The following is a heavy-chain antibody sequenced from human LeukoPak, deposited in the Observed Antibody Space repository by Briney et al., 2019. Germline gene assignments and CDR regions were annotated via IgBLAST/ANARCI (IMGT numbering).Heavy chain of an antibody. J-gene: IGHJ4*02. V-gene: IGHV3-23*01. D-gene: IGHD5-18*01. CDR3: AKDQSDSYGYPNNPYNY. Sequence: GGSLRLSCAASGFTFSSTAMSWVRQAPGKGLEWVSAISGSGGSTYYADSVKGRFTISRDNSKNTLYLQMNSLRAEDTAVYYCAKDQSDSYGYPNNPYNYWGQGTLVTVSS. CDR1: GFTFSSTA. CDR2: ISGSGGST.